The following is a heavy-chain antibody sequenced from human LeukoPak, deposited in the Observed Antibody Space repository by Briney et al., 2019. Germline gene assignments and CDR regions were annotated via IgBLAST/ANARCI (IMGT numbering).Heavy chain of an antibody. CDR2: ISSSGGIT. CDR3: ARAVRYSSVVSDY. Sequence: PGGSLRLSCAASGFTFSGYSMNWVRQAPGKGLEWVSYISSSGGITYYADSVKGRFTISRDNAKNSLYLQMNSLRDEDTSVYYCARAVRYSSVVSDYWGRGTLVSVSS. CDR1: GFTFSGYS. D-gene: IGHD6-19*01. J-gene: IGHJ4*02. V-gene: IGHV3-48*02.